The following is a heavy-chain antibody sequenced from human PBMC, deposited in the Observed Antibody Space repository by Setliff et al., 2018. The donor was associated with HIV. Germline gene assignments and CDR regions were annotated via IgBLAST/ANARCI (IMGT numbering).Heavy chain of an antibody. CDR3: AKAWQLLPSDAFDI. J-gene: IGHJ3*02. Sequence: GSLRLFCAASDFTFSTYCMNWVRQAPGKGLEWISSISYRSSYIYYSDSVKGRFTISRDNSKSMLYVQMNSLRVEDTAVYYCAKAWQLLPSDAFDIWGQGTMVTVSS. V-gene: IGHV3-21*04. CDR1: DFTFSTYC. D-gene: IGHD1-26*01. CDR2: ISYRSSYI.